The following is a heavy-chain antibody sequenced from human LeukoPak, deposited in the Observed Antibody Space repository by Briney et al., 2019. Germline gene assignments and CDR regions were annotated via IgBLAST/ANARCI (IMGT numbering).Heavy chain of an antibody. V-gene: IGHV1-46*01. CDR2: INPSGGST. J-gene: IGHJ6*02. D-gene: IGHD3-3*01. Sequence: ASVKVSCRASGYTFTSYYMHWVRQAPGQGLEWMGIINPSGGSTSYAQKFQGRVTMTRDTSISTAYMELSRLRSDDTAVYYCARVGPVTYYDFWSGYAGMDVWGQGTTVTVSS. CDR3: ARVGPVTYYDFWSGYAGMDV. CDR1: GYTFTSYY.